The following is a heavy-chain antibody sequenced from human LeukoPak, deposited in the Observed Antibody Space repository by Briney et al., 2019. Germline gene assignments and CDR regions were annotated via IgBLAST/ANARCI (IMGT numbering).Heavy chain of an antibody. D-gene: IGHD1-26*01. CDR3: ARERVGAALNWFDP. V-gene: IGHV4-4*02. CDR2: IYHSGST. Sequence: SGTLSLTCAVSGGPISSSNWWSWVRQPPGKGLEWIGEIYHSGSTNYNPSLKSRVTISVDTSKNQFSLKLSSVTAADTAVYYCARERVGAALNWFDPWGQGTLVTVSS. J-gene: IGHJ5*02. CDR1: GGPISSSNW.